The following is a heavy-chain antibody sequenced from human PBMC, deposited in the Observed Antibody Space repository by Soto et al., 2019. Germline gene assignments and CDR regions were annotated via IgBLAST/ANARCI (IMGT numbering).Heavy chain of an antibody. V-gene: IGHV4-39*01. J-gene: IGHJ4*02. CDR2: IYYSGST. CDR3: ASHSLRYFDWFPGPFLDY. D-gene: IGHD3-9*01. Sequence: PSETLSLTCTVSGGSISSSSYYWGWIRQPPGKGLEWIGSIYYSGSTYYNPSLKSRVTISVDTSKNQFSLKLSSVTAADTAVYYCASHSLRYFDWFPGPFLDYWGQGPLVTVSS. CDR1: GGSISSSSYY.